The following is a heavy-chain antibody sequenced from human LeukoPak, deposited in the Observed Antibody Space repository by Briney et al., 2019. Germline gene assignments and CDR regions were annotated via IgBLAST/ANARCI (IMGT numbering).Heavy chain of an antibody. CDR2: FDPERREA. CDR1: GYSLTDLS. J-gene: IGHJ4*02. Sequence: ASVKVSCKVSGYSLTDLSMHSVRQAPGNGLEWMGGFDPERREAIYAQKFQGRVSMTEDTSTDTAYMELSSLRSEDTAVYYCAAGGIYSLLDYWGQGTLVTVSS. V-gene: IGHV1-24*01. D-gene: IGHD1-26*01. CDR3: AAGGIYSLLDY.